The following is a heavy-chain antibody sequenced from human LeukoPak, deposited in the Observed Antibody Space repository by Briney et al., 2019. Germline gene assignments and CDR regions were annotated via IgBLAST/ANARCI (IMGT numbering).Heavy chain of an antibody. V-gene: IGHV3-23*01. CDR2: ISGSGGST. D-gene: IGHD2-21*02. CDR3: ARRSYCGGDCYGSDALDI. Sequence: GGSLRLSCAASGFTFSSYAMSWVRQAPGKGLEWVSAISGSGGSTYYADSVKGRFTISRDNAKNSLYLQMNSLRAEDTAVYYCARRSYCGGDCYGSDALDIWGQGTMVTVSS. CDR1: GFTFSSYA. J-gene: IGHJ3*02.